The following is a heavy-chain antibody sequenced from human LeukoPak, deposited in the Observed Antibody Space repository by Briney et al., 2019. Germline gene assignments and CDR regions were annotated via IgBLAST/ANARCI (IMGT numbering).Heavy chain of an antibody. Sequence: PGRSLRLSCAASGFTFSSYGMHWVRQAPGKGLEWVAVIWYDGSNKYYADSVKGRFTISRDNSKDTLYLQMNSLRAEDTAVYYCARGLGTTGTGLLDYWGQGTLVTVSS. J-gene: IGHJ4*02. CDR1: GFTFSSYG. D-gene: IGHD1-1*01. V-gene: IGHV3-33*01. CDR2: IWYDGSNK. CDR3: ARGLGTTGTGLLDY.